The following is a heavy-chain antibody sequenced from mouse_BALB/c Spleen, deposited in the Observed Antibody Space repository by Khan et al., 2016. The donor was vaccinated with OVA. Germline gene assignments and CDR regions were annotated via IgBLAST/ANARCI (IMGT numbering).Heavy chain of an antibody. V-gene: IGHV5-6*01. CDR1: GFTFSTYG. Sequence: EVELVESGGDLVKPGGSLKLSCAASGFTFSTYGMSWVRQTPDKRLEWVATVSSGGSYTYYPDSVKGRFTISRDNAKKTLYLQMSSLKSEETAMFYCARLAYYYDSEGFAYWGQGTLVTVSA. CDR2: VSSGGSYT. D-gene: IGHD1-1*01. J-gene: IGHJ3*01. CDR3: ARLAYYYDSEGFAY.